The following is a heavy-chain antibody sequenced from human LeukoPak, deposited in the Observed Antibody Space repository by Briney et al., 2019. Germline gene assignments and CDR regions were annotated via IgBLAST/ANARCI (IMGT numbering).Heavy chain of an antibody. Sequence: GGTLRLSCAASEFTFSTYGMSWVRQAPGKGLEWVSGISGRGGSTYYADSVKGRFTISRDNSNNTLYLQMNSLRIEDTAVYYCARDYATYYYGSGSLYWGQGTLVTVSS. CDR1: EFTFSTYG. CDR2: ISGRGGST. J-gene: IGHJ4*02. CDR3: ARDYATYYYGSGSLY. V-gene: IGHV3-23*01. D-gene: IGHD3-10*01.